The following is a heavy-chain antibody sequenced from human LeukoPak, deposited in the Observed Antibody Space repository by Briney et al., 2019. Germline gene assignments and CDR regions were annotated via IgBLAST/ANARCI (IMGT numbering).Heavy chain of an antibody. Sequence: PGGSLRLSCAASGFTFSSYAMSWVRRAPGKGLEWVSYISSSGSTIYYADSVKGRFTISRDNAKNSLYLQMNSLRAEDTAVYYCARAQEGSYYSHYFDYWGQGTLVTVSS. CDR1: GFTFSSYA. D-gene: IGHD1-26*01. CDR3: ARAQEGSYYSHYFDY. CDR2: ISSSGSTI. V-gene: IGHV3-48*03. J-gene: IGHJ4*02.